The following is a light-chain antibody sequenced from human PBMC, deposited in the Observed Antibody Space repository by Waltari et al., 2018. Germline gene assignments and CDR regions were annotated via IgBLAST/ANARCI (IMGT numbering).Light chain of an antibody. CDR3: QQYYSGRT. Sequence: DIVMTQSPDSLAVSLGERATINCKSSQSLLYNSNDKNYLAWYQQKPGQPPKLLIYWASTLHSGVTVRFSGSGSATDFTLTISCLQAEDVAVYYWQQYYSGRTFGQGTKVESK. CDR1: QSLLYNSNDKNY. J-gene: IGKJ1*01. V-gene: IGKV4-1*01. CDR2: WAS.